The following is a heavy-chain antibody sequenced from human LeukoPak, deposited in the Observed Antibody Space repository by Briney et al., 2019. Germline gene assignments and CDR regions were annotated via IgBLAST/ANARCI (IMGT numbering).Heavy chain of an antibody. CDR2: SYHSGST. V-gene: IGHV4-38-2*01. D-gene: IGHD6-6*01. CDR1: GYSISSGYY. Sequence: PSETLSLTCAVSGYSISSGYYWGWIRQPPGKGLEWIGSSYHSGSTYYNPSLKSRVTISGDTSKNQFSLKLSSVTAADTAVYYCARHGAVTGIAARRAPFDYWGQGTLVTVSS. J-gene: IGHJ4*02. CDR3: ARHGAVTGIAARRAPFDY.